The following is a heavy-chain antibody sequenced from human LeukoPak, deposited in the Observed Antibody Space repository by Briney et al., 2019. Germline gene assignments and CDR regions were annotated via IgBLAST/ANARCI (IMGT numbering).Heavy chain of an antibody. V-gene: IGHV3-53*01. CDR1: GFIVGNSY. CDR2: IRTDDST. Sequence: GGSLRLSCAASGFIVGNSYMSWVRQAPGKGLEWISLIRTDDSTYYADSVKGRFTISRDTSRNTLYLQMNVLRAEDTAVYYCAREASGSYFHNWGQGTLVTVSS. D-gene: IGHD1-26*01. J-gene: IGHJ1*01. CDR3: AREASGSYFHN.